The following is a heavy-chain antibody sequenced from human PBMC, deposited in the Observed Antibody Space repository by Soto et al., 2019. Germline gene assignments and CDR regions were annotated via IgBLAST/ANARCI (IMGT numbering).Heavy chain of an antibody. Sequence: SVKVSCKASGFTFTSSAMQWVRQARGQRLEWKGWIVVGSGNTNYAQKFQERVTITRDMSTSTAYMELSSLRSEDTAVYYCAAASNRYGDPSCDYWGQGTLVTVSS. CDR3: AAASNRYGDPSCDY. CDR1: GFTFTSSA. J-gene: IGHJ4*02. V-gene: IGHV1-58*02. CDR2: IVVGSGNT. D-gene: IGHD4-17*01.